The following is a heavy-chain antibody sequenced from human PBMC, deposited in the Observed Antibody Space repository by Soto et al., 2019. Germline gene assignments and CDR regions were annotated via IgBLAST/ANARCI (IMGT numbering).Heavy chain of an antibody. Sequence: ESLKLFRKGCGDCFPSYCIVCVRQMPGKGLEWMGIIYPGDYDTRYSPSFQGQVTISADKSISTAYLKWSSLKASDTAMYYCASQKLGYHWFDPWGRGTLVTVSS. D-gene: IGHD2-15*01. J-gene: IGHJ5*02. CDR1: GDCFPSYC. V-gene: IGHV5-51*01. CDR3: ASQKLGYHWFDP. CDR2: IYPGDYDT.